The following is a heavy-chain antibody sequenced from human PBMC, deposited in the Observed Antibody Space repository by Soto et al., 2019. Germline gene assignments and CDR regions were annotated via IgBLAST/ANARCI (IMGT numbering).Heavy chain of an antibody. J-gene: IGHJ4*02. CDR1: GFTFSSYG. D-gene: IGHD6-13*01. CDR3: AKEAAAGTVDFDY. CDR2: ISYDGSNK. V-gene: IGHV3-30*18. Sequence: GGSLRLSCAASGFTFSSYGMHWVRQAPGKGLEWVAVISYDGSNKYYADSVKGRFTISRDNSKNTLYLQMNSLRAEDTAVYYCAKEAAAGTVDFDYWGQGTLVTVSS.